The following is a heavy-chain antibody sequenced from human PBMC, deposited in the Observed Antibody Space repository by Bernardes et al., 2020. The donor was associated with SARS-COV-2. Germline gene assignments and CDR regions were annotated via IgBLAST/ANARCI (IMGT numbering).Heavy chain of an antibody. V-gene: IGHV3-74*01. Sequence: GSLRLSCGASGFLFNKYWMHWVRQAPGKGLVWVSRINVDGSTTSYADSVKGRFSISRDNAKNTLYLQMNNLGAEDTAVYYCTRGGFEPFDYWGQGTLVTVSS. J-gene: IGHJ4*02. CDR1: GFLFNKYW. CDR3: TRGGFEPFDY. D-gene: IGHD5-12*01. CDR2: INVDGSTT.